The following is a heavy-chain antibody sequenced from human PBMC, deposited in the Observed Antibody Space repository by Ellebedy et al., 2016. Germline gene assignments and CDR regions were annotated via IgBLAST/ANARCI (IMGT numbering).Heavy chain of an antibody. CDR1: GYTFTSYY. V-gene: IGHV1-46*03. CDR2: INPSGGST. D-gene: IGHD2-15*01. J-gene: IGHJ4*02. Sequence: ASVKVSXXASGYTFTSYYMHWARQAPGQGLEWMGIINPSGGSTSYAQKFQGRVTMTRDTSTNTVYMELSSLRSEDTAVYYCALAVVVVAATCDYWGQGTLVTVPS. CDR3: ALAVVVVAATCDY.